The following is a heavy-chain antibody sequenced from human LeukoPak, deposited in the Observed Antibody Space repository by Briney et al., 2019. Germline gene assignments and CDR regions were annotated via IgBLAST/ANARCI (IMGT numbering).Heavy chain of an antibody. CDR2: THHSGSI. J-gene: IGHJ3*02. Sequence: SETLSLTRTVSGGSISSSYWSCIRQPPGRGLEWIGYTHHSGSINYKPSLKSRVSISVDTSNNQFSLELNSVTAAYTAMYYCARGYYDGRGDSNAFDIWGQGTMVTVSS. V-gene: IGHV4-59*01. CDR1: GGSISSSY. D-gene: IGHD3-22*01. CDR3: ARGYYDGRGDSNAFDI.